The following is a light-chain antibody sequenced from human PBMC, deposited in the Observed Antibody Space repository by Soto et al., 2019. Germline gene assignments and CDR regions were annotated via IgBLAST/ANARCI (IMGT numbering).Light chain of an antibody. CDR1: QSISSW. CDR2: KAS. J-gene: IGKJ1*01. Sequence: SSSRLSASVQDRYTITCRASQSISSWLAWYQLKPGKAPKLLIYKASGLESGVPARFSGRGSVTEFTLTTSSVCAQDFRAYPRQQSHNWPRPFGQGTKVDI. V-gene: IGKV1-5*03. CDR3: QQSHNWPRP.